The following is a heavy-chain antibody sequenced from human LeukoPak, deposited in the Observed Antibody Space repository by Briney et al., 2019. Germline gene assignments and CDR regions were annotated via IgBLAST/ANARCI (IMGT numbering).Heavy chain of an antibody. D-gene: IGHD6-19*01. CDR2: ISGSGGST. J-gene: IGHJ4*02. V-gene: IGHV3-23*01. Sequence: GGSLRLSGAGSGFTFSSYDMSWVRQAPGKGLEWLSAISGSGGSTYYADSVKGRFTISRDNSKNTLYLQMNSLRAEDTAVYYCAKDRRTSGIAVAGNYFDYWGQGTLVTVSS. CDR3: AKDRRTSGIAVAGNYFDY. CDR1: GFTFSSYD.